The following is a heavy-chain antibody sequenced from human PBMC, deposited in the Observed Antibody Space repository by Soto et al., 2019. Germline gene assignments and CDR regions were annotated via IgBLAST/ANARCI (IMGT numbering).Heavy chain of an antibody. CDR3: ARDCSGGSCYSVFGY. D-gene: IGHD2-15*01. CDR2: INSDGSST. J-gene: IGHJ4*02. V-gene: IGHV3-74*01. CDR1: GFTFSSYL. Sequence: GESLRLSCAASGFTFSSYLMHWVRQAPGKGLVWVSRINSDGSSTSYADSVKGRFTISRDNAKNTLYLQMNSLRAEDTAVYYCARDCSGGSCYSVFGYWGQGTLVTVSS.